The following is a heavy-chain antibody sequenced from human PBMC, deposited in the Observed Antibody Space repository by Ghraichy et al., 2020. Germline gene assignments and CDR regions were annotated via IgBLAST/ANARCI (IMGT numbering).Heavy chain of an antibody. Sequence: SQTLSLTCTVSGGSISSSNYYWGWIRQPPGKGLEWIGSTYYSGSTYFNPSLKSRVTISVDTSKNQFSLKLRSVTAADTAVYYCARLGSYDFVWGSYRYTGFDYWGQGTLVTVSS. CDR3: ARLGSYDFVWGSYRYTGFDY. V-gene: IGHV4-39*01. J-gene: IGHJ4*02. CDR2: TYYSGST. CDR1: GGSISSSNYY. D-gene: IGHD3-16*02.